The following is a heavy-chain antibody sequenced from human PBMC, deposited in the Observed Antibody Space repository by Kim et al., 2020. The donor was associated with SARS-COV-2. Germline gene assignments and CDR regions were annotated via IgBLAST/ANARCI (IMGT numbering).Heavy chain of an antibody. V-gene: IGHV1-2*06. Sequence: ASVKVSCKASGYTFTGYYMHWVRQAPGQGLEWMGRINPNSGGTNYAQKFQGRVTMTRDTSISTAYMELSRLRSDDTAVYYCAREGSSGYYEGSGPYDYWGQGTLVTVSS. J-gene: IGHJ4*02. CDR1: GYTFTGYY. CDR3: AREGSSGYYEGSGPYDY. CDR2: INPNSGGT. D-gene: IGHD3-22*01.